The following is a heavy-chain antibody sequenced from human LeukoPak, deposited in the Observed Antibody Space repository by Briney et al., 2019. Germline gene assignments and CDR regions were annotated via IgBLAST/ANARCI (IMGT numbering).Heavy chain of an antibody. CDR3: ARAHCGGDCYLFDY. V-gene: IGHV1-2*06. CDR2: INPNSGGT. D-gene: IGHD2-21*02. J-gene: IGHJ4*02. CDR1: GYTFTGYY. Sequence: ASVKVSCKASGYTFTGYYMHWVRQAPGQGLEWMGRINPNSGGTNYAQKFQGRVTMTRDTSISTAYMELGRLRSDDTAVFYCARAHCGGDCYLFDYWGQGTLVTVSS.